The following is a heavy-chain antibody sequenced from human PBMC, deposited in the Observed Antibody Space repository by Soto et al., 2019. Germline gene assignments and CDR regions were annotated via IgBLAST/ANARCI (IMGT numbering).Heavy chain of an antibody. CDR1: GFTVSSNY. V-gene: IGHV3-66*01. J-gene: IGHJ6*03. Sequence: EVQLVESGGGLVQPGGSLRLSCAASGFTVSSNYMSWVRQAPGKGLEWGSVIYSGGSTYYADSVKGGFTISRDNSKNTLYLKMNSLRAEDTAVYYCATRSAGSQDTAMPPTYYYYYCNLHVGRKGMTVTVSS. CDR2: IYSGGST. D-gene: IGHD5-18*01. CDR3: ATRSAGSQDTAMPPTYYYYYCNLHV.